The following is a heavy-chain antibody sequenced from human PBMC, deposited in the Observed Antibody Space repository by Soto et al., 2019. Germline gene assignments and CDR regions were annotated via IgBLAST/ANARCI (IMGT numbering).Heavy chain of an antibody. CDR2: ISGSGGST. J-gene: IGHJ3*01. Sequence: EVRLLESGGGLGQPGGSLRLSCAASGFTFTTYALNWVRQAPGKGLEWVSIISGSGGSTYYADSVKGRFTISRDNSKNTLYLHMNSLRAEDTAIYYCAKDSKERALVDAFDVWGQGKMVTVSS. V-gene: IGHV3-23*01. CDR3: AKDSKERALVDAFDV. CDR1: GFTFTTYA.